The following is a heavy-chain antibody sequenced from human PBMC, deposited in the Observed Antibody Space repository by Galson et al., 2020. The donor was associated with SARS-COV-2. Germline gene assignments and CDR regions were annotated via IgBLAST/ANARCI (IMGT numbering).Heavy chain of an antibody. V-gene: IGHV4-4*07. CDR2: IYSDGST. CDR3: ARGAFVSTTHYGMGV. Sequence: ASETLSLTCTVSGGSISGYYWSWVRQPAGKGLEWIGRIYSDGSTFYNPSLRSRLTMSLDTSKNQFSLKLTSVTAADTAIYYCARGAFVSTTHYGMGVWGQGTTVTVSS. D-gene: IGHD5-12*01. J-gene: IGHJ6*02. CDR1: GGSISGYY.